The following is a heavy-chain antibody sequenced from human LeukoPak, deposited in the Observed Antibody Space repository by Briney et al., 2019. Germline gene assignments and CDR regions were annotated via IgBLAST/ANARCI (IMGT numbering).Heavy chain of an antibody. J-gene: IGHJ6*02. CDR1: GGSISRGSYY. CDR3: ARGALAVAGISFGMDV. Sequence: PSDTLSLTCTVSGGSISRGSYYWRSIPQPAGKGLEWNGRIYNSGSTNYNPSLQIHHTISQDTSNNQFSLKLSSVTAADTAVYYCARGALAVAGISFGMDVWGQGTKVTVSS. CDR2: IYNSGST. V-gene: IGHV4-61*02. D-gene: IGHD6-19*01.